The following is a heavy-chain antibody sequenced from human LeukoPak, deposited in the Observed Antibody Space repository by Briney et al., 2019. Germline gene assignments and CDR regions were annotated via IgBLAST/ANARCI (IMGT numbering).Heavy chain of an antibody. D-gene: IGHD5-12*01. CDR2: FYPEDGET. J-gene: IGHJ6*04. V-gene: IGHV1-24*01. CDR1: GYTLTELF. CDR3: ATDHPSGSTMRGMDV. Sequence: ASVKVSCMVSGYTLTELFMYWVRQAPGKGLEWMGGFYPEDGETIYAQKFQGRVTMTEDTSTDTAYMELSSLRSEDTAVYYCATDHPSGSTMRGMDVWGKGTTVTVSS.